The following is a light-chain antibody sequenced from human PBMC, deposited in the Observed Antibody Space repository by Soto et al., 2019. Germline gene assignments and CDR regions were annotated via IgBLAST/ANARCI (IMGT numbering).Light chain of an antibody. CDR2: KAS. CDR1: QSTSSW. CDR3: QQYNSYAAWT. Sequence: DIQMTQSASTLSASVGDTVTITCRASQSTSSWLAWYQQKPGKAPKLLIYKASSLESGVPSRFSGSGSGTEFTLTISSLQPDDFATYYCQQYNSYAAWTFGQGTKVDNK. J-gene: IGKJ1*01. V-gene: IGKV1-5*03.